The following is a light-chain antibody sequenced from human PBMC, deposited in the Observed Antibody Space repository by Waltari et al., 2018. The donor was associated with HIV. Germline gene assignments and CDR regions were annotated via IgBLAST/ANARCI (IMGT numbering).Light chain of an antibody. CDR3: LQSAKWPRT. J-gene: IGKJ1*01. CDR2: DAS. V-gene: IGKV3-15*01. Sequence: DILLTQSPATLSVSPGERVTLSCRASHSVSSSLAWYQLKPGQAPRLLIYDASPRTSGIPVRFTSTCSGTEFTLTVSSLQSDDFAVYYCLQSAKWPRTFGQGTKVEIK. CDR1: HSVSSS.